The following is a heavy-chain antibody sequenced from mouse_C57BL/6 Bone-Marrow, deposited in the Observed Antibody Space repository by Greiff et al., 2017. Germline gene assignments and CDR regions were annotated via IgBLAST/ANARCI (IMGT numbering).Heavy chain of an antibody. D-gene: IGHD2-4*01. CDR2: IDPSDSYT. V-gene: IGHV1-59*01. CDR1: GYTFTSYW. CDR3: ARNYDYAFDY. Sequence: QVQLQQPGAELVRPGTSVKLSCKASGYTFTSYWMHWVKQRPGQGLEWIGVIDPSDSYTNYNQKFKGKATLTVDTSSSTAYMQLSSLTSEDSAVYYCARNYDYAFDYWGQDTTLTVSS. J-gene: IGHJ2*01.